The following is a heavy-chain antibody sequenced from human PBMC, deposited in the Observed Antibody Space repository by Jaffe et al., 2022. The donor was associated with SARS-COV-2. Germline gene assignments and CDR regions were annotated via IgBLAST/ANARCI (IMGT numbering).Heavy chain of an antibody. CDR2: INHSGST. Sequence: QVQLQQWGAGLLKPSETLSLTCAVYGGSFSGYYWSWIRQPPGKGLEWIGEINHSGSTNYNPSLKSRVTISVDTSKNQFSLKLSSVTAADTAVYYCARGPMVRGVIPRGRYYYYMDVWGKGTTVTVSS. CDR1: GGSFSGYY. CDR3: ARGPMVRGVIPRGRYYYYMDV. D-gene: IGHD3-10*01. J-gene: IGHJ6*03. V-gene: IGHV4-34*01.